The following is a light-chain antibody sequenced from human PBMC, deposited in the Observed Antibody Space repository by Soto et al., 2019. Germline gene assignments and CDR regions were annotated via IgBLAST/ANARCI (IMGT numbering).Light chain of an antibody. CDR3: CSYAGTYTYL. V-gene: IGLV2-11*01. CDR1: SSDVGGYSY. J-gene: IGLJ1*01. CDR2: DVS. Sequence: QSALTQPRSVSGSPGQSVTISCTGTSSDVGGYSYVSWYQQHPGEAPKLMIYDVSERPSGVPDRFTASKSGNTASLTISGLQAEDEADYYCCSYAGTYTYLFGTGTKVTVL.